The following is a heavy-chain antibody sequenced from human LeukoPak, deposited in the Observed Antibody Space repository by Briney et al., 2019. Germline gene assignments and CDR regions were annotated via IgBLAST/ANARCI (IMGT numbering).Heavy chain of an antibody. CDR2: IYYSGST. D-gene: IGHD2-2*01. CDR1: GGSISSYY. V-gene: IGHV4-59*01. CDR3: AREGKDIVVVPAAMRYYYYMDV. Sequence: SETLSLTCTVSGGSISSYYWSWIRQHPGKGLEWIGYIYYSGSTNYNPSLKSRVTISVDTSKNQFSLKLSSVTAADTAVYYWAREGKDIVVVPAAMRYYYYMDVWGKGTTVTISS. J-gene: IGHJ6*03.